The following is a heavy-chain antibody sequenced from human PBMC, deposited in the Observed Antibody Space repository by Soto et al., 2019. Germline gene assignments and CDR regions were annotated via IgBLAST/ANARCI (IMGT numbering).Heavy chain of an antibody. CDR3: ARPRRPSSGWYEENGMGV. J-gene: IGHJ6*02. CDR2: IYPGDSDT. CDR1: GYSFTSYW. Sequence: GESLKISCKGSGYSFTSYWIGWVRQMPGKGLEWMGIIYPGDSDTRYSPSFQGQVTISADKSISTAYLQWSSLKASDTAMYYCARPRRPSSGWYEENGMGVWDQGTMLTVSS. D-gene: IGHD6-19*01. V-gene: IGHV5-51*01.